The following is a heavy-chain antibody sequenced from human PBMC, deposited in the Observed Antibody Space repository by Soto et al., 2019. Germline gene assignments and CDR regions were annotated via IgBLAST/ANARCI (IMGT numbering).Heavy chain of an antibody. Sequence: SVKVSCKASGGTFSRYAISWVRQAPGQGLEWMGGIIPIFGTANYAQKFQGRVTITADESTSTAYMELSSLRFEDTAVYYCARAIVGPTTTGWLDPWGQGTLVTVSP. CDR3: ARAIVGPTTTGWLDP. CDR2: IIPIFGTA. D-gene: IGHD1-26*01. V-gene: IGHV1-69*13. J-gene: IGHJ5*02. CDR1: GGTFSRYA.